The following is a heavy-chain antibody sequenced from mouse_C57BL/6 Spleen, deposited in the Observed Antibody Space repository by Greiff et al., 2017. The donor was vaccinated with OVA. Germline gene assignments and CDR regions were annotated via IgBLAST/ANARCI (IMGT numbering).Heavy chain of an antibody. CDR3: AREDYYGSQFAY. Sequence: QVQLQQPGAELVRPGSSVKLSCKASGYTFTSYWMHWVKQRPIQGLEWIGNIDPSDSETHYNQKFKDKATLIVDKSSSTAYMQLSSLTSEDSAVYYCAREDYYGSQFAYWGQGTLVTVSA. D-gene: IGHD1-1*01. J-gene: IGHJ3*01. CDR2: IDPSDSET. V-gene: IGHV1-52*01. CDR1: GYTFTSYW.